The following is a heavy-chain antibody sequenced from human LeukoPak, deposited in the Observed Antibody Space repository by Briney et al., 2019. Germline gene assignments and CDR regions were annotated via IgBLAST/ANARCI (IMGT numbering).Heavy chain of an antibody. CDR2: ISGSGGST. J-gene: IGHJ4*02. V-gene: IGHV3-23*01. D-gene: IGHD3-10*01. CDR1: GFTFSSYA. CDR3: AKHPNYYGSIYFDY. Sequence: GGSLRLSCAASGFTFSSYAMSWVRQAPGKGLEGVSAISGSGGSTYYADSVKGRFTISRDNSKNTLYLQMHSLRAEDTAVYYCAKHPNYYGSIYFDYWGQGTLVTVSS.